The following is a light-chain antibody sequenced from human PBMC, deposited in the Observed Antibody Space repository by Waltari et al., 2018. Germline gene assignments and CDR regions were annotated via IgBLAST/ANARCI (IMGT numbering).Light chain of an antibody. V-gene: IGLV3-10*01. CDR3: YSSDSTGLRV. CDR1: ESQRKY. CDR2: EDT. J-gene: IGLJ1*01. Sequence: SYELTQTPSASVSPGQTARTTCSGHESQRKYAYWFQQKSGQAPRLVIYEDTKRPSGIPERFSGSSSGTVATLTITGAQVDDEADYYCYSSDSTGLRVFGGGTTVVVL.